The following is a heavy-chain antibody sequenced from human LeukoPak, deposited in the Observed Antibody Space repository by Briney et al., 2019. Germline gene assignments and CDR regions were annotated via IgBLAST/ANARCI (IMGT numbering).Heavy chain of an antibody. D-gene: IGHD3-3*01. CDR2: IGTNNGNI. Sequence: GASVKVSCKTSGYSFSDYGISWVRQAPGQGLEWMGWIGTNNGNINYAQKFRGRVTMTTDTSKTAYMELRSLRYDDTAVYFCAREGFWRGYERHPRYYGMDVWGQGTTVIVSS. V-gene: IGHV1-18*04. CDR3: AREGFWRGYERHPRYYGMDV. J-gene: IGHJ6*02. CDR1: GYSFSDYG.